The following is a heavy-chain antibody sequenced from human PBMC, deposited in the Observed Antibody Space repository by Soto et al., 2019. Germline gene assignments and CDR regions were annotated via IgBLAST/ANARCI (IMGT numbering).Heavy chain of an antibody. J-gene: IGHJ6*02. V-gene: IGHV4-34*01. D-gene: IGHD2-15*01. Sequence: TSETLSLTCAVYGGSFSGYYWSWIRQPPGKGLEWIGEINHSGSTNYNPSLKSRVTISVDTSKNQFSLKLSSVTAADTAVYYCARGVAVAYYYYGMDVWGQGTTVTVSS. CDR1: GGSFSGYY. CDR2: INHSGST. CDR3: ARGVAVAYYYYGMDV.